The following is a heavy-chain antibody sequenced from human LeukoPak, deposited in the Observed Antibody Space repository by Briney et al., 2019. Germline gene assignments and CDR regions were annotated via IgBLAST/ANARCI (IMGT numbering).Heavy chain of an antibody. CDR1: GFTFSSYW. CDR3: ARAPLHSSSSPDGKGYFDY. CDR2: IKQDGSEK. D-gene: IGHD6-6*01. Sequence: GGSLRLSCAASGFTFSSYWMSWVRQAPGKGLEWVANIKQDGSEKYYVDSVKGRFTISRDNAMNSLYLQMNSLRAEDTAVYYCARAPLHSSSSPDGKGYFDYWGQGTLVTVSS. V-gene: IGHV3-7*01. J-gene: IGHJ4*02.